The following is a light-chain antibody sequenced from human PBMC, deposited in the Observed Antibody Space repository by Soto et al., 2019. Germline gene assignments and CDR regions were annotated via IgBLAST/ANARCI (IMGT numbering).Light chain of an antibody. Sequence: DIQRTQSPSSMSASVGDRVTITCRAIQGGRNDLGCYQQKPGKAPERMIYDASSLQSGVPTRFSGSGSGTEFTLTISSRQPEDFATSYCLQYNSYALTVGQGTKVDIQ. CDR2: DAS. J-gene: IGKJ1*01. CDR1: QGGRND. CDR3: LQYNSYALT. V-gene: IGKV1-17*01.